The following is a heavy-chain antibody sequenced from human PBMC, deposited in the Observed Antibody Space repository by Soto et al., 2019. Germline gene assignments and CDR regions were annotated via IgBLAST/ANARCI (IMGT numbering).Heavy chain of an antibody. CDR2: ISGSGDRT. CDR1: GLTFSDYA. D-gene: IGHD1-7*01. CDR3: TKDQDRGGVNYPPFDY. J-gene: IGHJ4*02. V-gene: IGHV3-23*01. Sequence: EVQLLDSGGDLVQPGGSLRLSCAASGLTFSDYAMSWVRQAPGQGLEWVSSISGSGDRTYYADSVKGRFTISRDNSNNLLHLQMNSLIAEDAAVYYCTKDQDRGGVNYPPFDYWGEGTLATVSS.